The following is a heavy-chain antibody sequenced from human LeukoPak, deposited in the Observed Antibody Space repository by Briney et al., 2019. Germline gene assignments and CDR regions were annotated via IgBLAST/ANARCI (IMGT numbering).Heavy chain of an antibody. CDR1: GDSLTSHF. D-gene: IGHD5-24*01. J-gene: IGHJ3*02. CDR2: VFHSGTT. CDR3: ARRMATVTAAFDI. V-gene: IGHV4-59*08. Sequence: SETLSLTCNVSGDSLTSHFWSWIRQTPGKGLEWIGYVFHSGTTNYSPSLKSRVTISLDTSKKQFYLRLASVTAADTAVYYCARRMATVTAAFDIWGRGTMVSVSS.